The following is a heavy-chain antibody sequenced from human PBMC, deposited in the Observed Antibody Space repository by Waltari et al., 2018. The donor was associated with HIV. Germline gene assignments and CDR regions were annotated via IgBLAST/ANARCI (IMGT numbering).Heavy chain of an antibody. Sequence: EVQLVESGGGLVQPGGSLRLSCAASGFTFSSYEMNWVRQAPGKGVEWVSYISSSGSTIYYADSVKGRFTISRDNAKNSLYLQMNSLRAEDTAVYYCARVVVDGYSTPWGQGTLVTVSS. J-gene: IGHJ4*02. CDR3: ARVVVDGYSTP. CDR1: GFTFSSYE. CDR2: ISSSGSTI. D-gene: IGHD6-13*01. V-gene: IGHV3-48*03.